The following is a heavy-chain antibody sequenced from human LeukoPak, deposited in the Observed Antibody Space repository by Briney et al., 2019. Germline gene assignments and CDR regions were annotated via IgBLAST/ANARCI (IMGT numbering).Heavy chain of an antibody. CDR1: GGSFSGYY. D-gene: IGHD6-13*01. J-gene: IGHJ5*02. CDR3: ARIAAAGSPWFDP. V-gene: IGHV4-34*01. CDR2: INHSGST. Sequence: SETLSLTCGVYGGSFSGYYWSWIRQPPGKGLEWIGEINHSGSTNYNPSLKSRVTISVDTSKNQFSLKLSSVTAADTAVYYCARIAAAGSPWFDPWGQGTLVTVSS.